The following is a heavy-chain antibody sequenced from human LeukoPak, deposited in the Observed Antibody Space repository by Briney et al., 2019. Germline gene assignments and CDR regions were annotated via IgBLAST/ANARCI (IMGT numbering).Heavy chain of an antibody. CDR2: INPNSGGT. J-gene: IGHJ6*02. V-gene: IGHV1-2*02. D-gene: IGHD6-13*01. CDR3: ARDAGDSSSWYAYTPYYYYGMDV. CDR1: GYTFTGYY. Sequence: ASVNVSCKASGYTFTGYYMHWVRQAPGQGLEWMGWINPNSGGTNYAQKFQGRVTMTRDTSISTAYMELSRLRSDDTAVYYCARDAGDSSSWYAYTPYYYYGMDVWGQGTTVTVSS.